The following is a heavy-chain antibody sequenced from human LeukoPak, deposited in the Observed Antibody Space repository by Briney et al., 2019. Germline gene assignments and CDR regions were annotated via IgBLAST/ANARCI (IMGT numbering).Heavy chain of an antibody. Sequence: SETLSLTCTVSGVSINDHYWTWIRQPAGRGLEWIGRIFSSGSTDYNPSLETRVAILIDTSKNQFSLNLNSVTAADTAVYYCARTSASQSSGDYDRYFDYWGQGTLVTISS. CDR2: IFSSGST. D-gene: IGHD4-17*01. CDR3: ARTSASQSSGDYDRYFDY. CDR1: GVSINDHY. J-gene: IGHJ4*02. V-gene: IGHV4-4*07.